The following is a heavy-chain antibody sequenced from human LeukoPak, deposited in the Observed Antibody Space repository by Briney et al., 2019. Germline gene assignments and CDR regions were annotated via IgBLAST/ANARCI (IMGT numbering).Heavy chain of an antibody. Sequence: PSETLSLTCTVSGSGYSISGGYYWGWIRQPPGKGLEWTGSIYHSGSTYYNPSLKSRVTISLDMSKNQFSLRLNSVTAADTAVYFCAGQFDSSGSYFYWGQGTLVTVSS. CDR1: GSGYSISGGYY. V-gene: IGHV4-38-2*02. D-gene: IGHD3-22*01. CDR2: IYHSGST. CDR3: AGQFDSSGSYFY. J-gene: IGHJ4*02.